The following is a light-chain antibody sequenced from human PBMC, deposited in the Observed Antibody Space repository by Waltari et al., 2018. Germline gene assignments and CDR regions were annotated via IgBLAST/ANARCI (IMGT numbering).Light chain of an antibody. CDR1: QSVGGN. CDR2: DAS. Sequence: IVLTQSPATLSLSPGQRGTLSCRASQSVGGNLAWYQHNPGQAPRLLIYDASNRATGHPARFSGSASVTDFALTISSLEPEEVALYYCPQPRTWPSIAFGQGTRLDI. V-gene: IGKV3-11*01. J-gene: IGKJ5*01. CDR3: PQPRTWPSIA.